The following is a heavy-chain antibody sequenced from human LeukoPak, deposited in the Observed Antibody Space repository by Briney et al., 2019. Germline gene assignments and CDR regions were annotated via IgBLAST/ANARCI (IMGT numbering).Heavy chain of an antibody. Sequence: GASVKVTSNASGYTFTTYYRLWVGQPPGQGLEWMGIINPSGGSTSYAQKFQGRVTMTRDTSTSTVYMELSSLRYEDTAAYYCARDLSVRGVIYFDYWGQGTLVTVSS. CDR1: GYTFTTYY. D-gene: IGHD3-10*01. J-gene: IGHJ4*02. CDR3: ARDLSVRGVIYFDY. CDR2: INPSGGST. V-gene: IGHV1-46*01.